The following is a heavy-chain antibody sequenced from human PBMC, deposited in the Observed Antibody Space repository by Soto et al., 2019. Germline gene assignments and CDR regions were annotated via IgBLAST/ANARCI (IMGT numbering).Heavy chain of an antibody. CDR3: AGVVVPASRNSDFDY. CDR1: GISVSTSDYY. Sequence: PSETLSLTCTVSGISVSTSDYYWGWVRQRPGKGLDWLGNIYYSGSTFYNPSLRSRVTLSVDTSKNQFSLRLNSVTTADTAVYFCAGVVVPASRNSDFDYWGQGTLVTVSS. V-gene: IGHV4-39*01. J-gene: IGHJ4*02. CDR2: IYYSGST. D-gene: IGHD2-15*01.